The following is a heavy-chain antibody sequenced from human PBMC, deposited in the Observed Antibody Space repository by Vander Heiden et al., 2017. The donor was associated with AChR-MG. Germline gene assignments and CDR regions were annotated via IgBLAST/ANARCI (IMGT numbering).Heavy chain of an antibody. V-gene: IGHV3-30*18. Sequence: QVQLVESGGGVVQPGGSLRLSCAASGLTFSSYGMHWVRQAPGKGLEWVAVISYDGSNKYYADSVKGRFTISRDNSKNTLYLQMNSLRAEDTAVYYCAKDPKRYGDYSDYWGQGTLVTVSS. CDR1: GLTFSSYG. CDR2: ISYDGSNK. J-gene: IGHJ4*02. D-gene: IGHD4-17*01. CDR3: AKDPKRYGDYSDY.